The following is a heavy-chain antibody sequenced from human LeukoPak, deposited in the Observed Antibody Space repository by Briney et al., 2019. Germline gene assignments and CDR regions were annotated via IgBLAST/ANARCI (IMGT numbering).Heavy chain of an antibody. J-gene: IGHJ4*02. Sequence: SETLSLTCAVYGGSLSGYYWSWIRQPPGKGLEWIGEINHSGSTNYNPSLKSRVTISVDTSKNQFSLKLSSVTAADTAVYYCARGLSLLWFGESNFDYWGQGTLVTASS. D-gene: IGHD3-10*01. CDR3: ARGLSLLWFGESNFDY. V-gene: IGHV4-34*01. CDR1: GGSLSGYY. CDR2: INHSGST.